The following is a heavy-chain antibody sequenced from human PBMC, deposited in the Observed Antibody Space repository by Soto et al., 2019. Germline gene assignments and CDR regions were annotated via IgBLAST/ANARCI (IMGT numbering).Heavy chain of an antibody. V-gene: IGHV4-34*01. CDR1: GGSFSGYY. CDR3: VRGQRCCGYVD. J-gene: IGHJ4*02. Sequence: QVQLQQWGAGLLKPSETLSLTCAVYGGSFSGYYWSWIRQPPGKGLEWIGEINHSGSTNYNPSLKSRVTISVDTSKNQFSLKVNSVTAANTAVYYCVRGQRCCGYVDWGQGTLVTVSS. D-gene: IGHD3-22*01. CDR2: INHSGST.